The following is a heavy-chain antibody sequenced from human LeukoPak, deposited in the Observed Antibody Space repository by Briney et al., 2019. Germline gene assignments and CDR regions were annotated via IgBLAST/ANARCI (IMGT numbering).Heavy chain of an antibody. J-gene: IGHJ3*02. CDR2: INHSGST. Sequence: PSETLSLTCAVYGGSFSGYYWSWIRQPPGKGLEWIGEINHSGSTNYNPSLKSRGNISVETSKNQFSLKLSSVTAADTAVYYCAREGRAIWGQGTMVTVSS. CDR1: GGSFSGYY. V-gene: IGHV4-34*01. CDR3: AREGRAI.